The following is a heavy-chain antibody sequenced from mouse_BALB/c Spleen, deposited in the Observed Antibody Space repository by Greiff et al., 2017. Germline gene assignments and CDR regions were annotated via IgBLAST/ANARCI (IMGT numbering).Heavy chain of an antibody. CDR3: ARSEYGNYVAMDY. J-gene: IGHJ4*01. CDR2: INPGSGGT. Sequence: VQLQQSGAELVRPGTSVKVSCKASGYAFTNYLIEWVKQRPGQGLEWIGVINPGSGGTNYNEKFKGKATLTADKSSSTAYMQLSSLTSDDYAVYFCARSEYGNYVAMDYWGQGTSVTVSS. CDR1: GYAFTNYL. D-gene: IGHD2-10*02. V-gene: IGHV1-54*01.